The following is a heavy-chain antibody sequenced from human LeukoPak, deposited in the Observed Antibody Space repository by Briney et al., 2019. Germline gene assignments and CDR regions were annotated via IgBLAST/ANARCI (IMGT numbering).Heavy chain of an antibody. V-gene: IGHV3-48*01. CDR1: GFTFSNYS. J-gene: IGHJ4*02. Sequence: PGGSLRLSCAASGFTFSNYSMNWVRQAPGKGLEWVSYISSSSSTIYYADSVKGRFTISRDNAKNSLYLQMNSLRAEDTAVYYCARGGKYSSGPDDYYFDYWGQGTLVTVSS. CDR3: ARGGKYSSGPDDYYFDY. D-gene: IGHD6-19*01. CDR2: ISSSSSTI.